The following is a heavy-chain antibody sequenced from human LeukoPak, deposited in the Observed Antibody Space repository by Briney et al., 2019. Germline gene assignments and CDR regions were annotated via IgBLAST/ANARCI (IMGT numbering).Heavy chain of an antibody. CDR1: GFTFSSYA. CDR2: ISGSGGST. V-gene: IGHV3-23*01. J-gene: IGHJ4*02. D-gene: IGHD2-2*02. CDR3: AKRYCSSTSCYTDY. Sequence: PGGSLRLSCAASGFTFSSYAMSWVRQAPGKGLEWVSAISGSGGSTYHADSVKGRFTISRDNSKNTLYLQMNSLRAEDTAVYYCAKRYCSSTSCYTDYWGQGTLVTVSS.